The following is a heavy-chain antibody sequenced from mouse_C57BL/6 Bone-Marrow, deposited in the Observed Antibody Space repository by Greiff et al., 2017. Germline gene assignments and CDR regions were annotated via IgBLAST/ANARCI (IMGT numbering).Heavy chain of an antibody. V-gene: IGHV5-4*01. CDR3: ARITTVPLYYFDQ. CDR1: GFTFSSYA. J-gene: IGHJ2*01. D-gene: IGHD1-1*01. Sequence: EVQLVESGGGLVKPGGSLKLSCAASGFTFSSYAMSWVRQTPEKRLEWVATISDGGSYTYYPDNVKGRFTISRDNAKNHLYLQMSHLKSEDTAMYHCARITTVPLYYFDQGPQGHTLTVPS. CDR2: ISDGGSYT.